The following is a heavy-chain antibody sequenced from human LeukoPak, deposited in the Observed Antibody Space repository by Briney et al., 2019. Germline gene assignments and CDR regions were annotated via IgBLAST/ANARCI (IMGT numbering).Heavy chain of an antibody. CDR1: GGSFRGYY. J-gene: IGHJ5*02. V-gene: IGHV4-34*01. CDR3: ARVFRTVTSYNWLDP. D-gene: IGHD4-11*01. CDR2: INYSGST. Sequence: PSETLSLTCAVYGGSFRGYYWSWIRQPPGKGLEWIGEINYSGSTNYNPSLKSRVTISVDTSKNQFSLKLSSVTAADTAVYYCARVFRTVTSYNWLDPWGQGTLVTVSS.